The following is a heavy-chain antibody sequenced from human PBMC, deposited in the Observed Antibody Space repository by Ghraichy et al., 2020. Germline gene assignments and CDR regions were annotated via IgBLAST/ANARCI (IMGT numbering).Heavy chain of an antibody. D-gene: IGHD3-3*01. CDR2: ISSNGGST. V-gene: IGHV3-64D*06. J-gene: IGHJ6*03. CDR1: GFTFSSYA. Sequence: GESLNISCSASGFTFSSYAMHWVRQAPGKGLEYVSAISSNGGSTYYADSVKGRFTISRDNSKNTLYLQMSSLRAEDTAVYYCVTHSNYDFWSGSTYYYYYYMDVWGKGTTVTVSS. CDR3: VTHSNYDFWSGSTYYYYYYMDV.